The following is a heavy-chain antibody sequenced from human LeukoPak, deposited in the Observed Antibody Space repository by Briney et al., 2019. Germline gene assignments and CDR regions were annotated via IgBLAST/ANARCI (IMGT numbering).Heavy chain of an antibody. CDR1: GGSFSGYF. CDR2: INHTGST. D-gene: IGHD3-10*01. V-gene: IGHV4-34*01. Sequence: SETLSLTCAVYGGSFSGYFWGWIRQPPGKGLEWVGEINHTGSTNYNPSLKSRVTISVDTSKNQFSLKLSSVTAADTAVYYCARDSREYYYGSASPMDVWGQGTTVTVSS. CDR3: ARDSREYYYGSASPMDV. J-gene: IGHJ6*02.